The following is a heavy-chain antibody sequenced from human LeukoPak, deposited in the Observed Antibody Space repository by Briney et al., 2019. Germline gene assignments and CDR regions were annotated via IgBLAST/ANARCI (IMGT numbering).Heavy chain of an antibody. CDR2: INPNSGGT. D-gene: IGHD5-24*01. CDR1: GYTFTSYY. J-gene: IGHJ4*02. Sequence: ASVKVSCKASGYTFTSYYMHLVRQAPGQGLEWMGRINPNSGGTNYAQKFQGRVTMTRDTSISTAYMELSRLRSDDTAVYYRARELVATINYWGQGTLVTVSS. V-gene: IGHV1-2*06. CDR3: ARELVATINY.